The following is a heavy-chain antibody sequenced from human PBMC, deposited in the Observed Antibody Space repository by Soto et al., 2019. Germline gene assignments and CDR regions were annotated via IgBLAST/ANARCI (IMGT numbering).Heavy chain of an antibody. CDR2: IYHSGST. D-gene: IGHD3-10*01. V-gene: IGHV4-38-2*02. Sequence: TLSLTCAVSGYSISSGYYWSWIRQPPGKGLEWIGSIYHSGSTYYNPSLKSRVTISVDTSKNRFSLKLSSVTAADTAVYYCARDNPSVQGCSSTSCSSGGGGITMVRGVTFFDYWGQGTLVTVSS. CDR3: ARDNPSVQGCSSTSCSSGGGGITMVRGVTFFDY. J-gene: IGHJ4*02. CDR1: GYSISSGYY.